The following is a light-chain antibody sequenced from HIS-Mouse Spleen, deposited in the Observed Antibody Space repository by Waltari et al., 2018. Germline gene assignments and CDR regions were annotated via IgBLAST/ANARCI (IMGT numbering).Light chain of an antibody. Sequence: SYVLTQPPSVSVAPGKTARITCGGNNIGSKSVHWYQQKPGQAPVLVVYDDSGRPSGIPERFSGSNSGNTATLTISRVEAGDEADYYCQVWDSSSDPSYVFGTGTKVTVL. J-gene: IGLJ1*01. CDR3: QVWDSSSDPSYV. CDR1: NIGSKS. CDR2: DDS. V-gene: IGLV3-21*03.